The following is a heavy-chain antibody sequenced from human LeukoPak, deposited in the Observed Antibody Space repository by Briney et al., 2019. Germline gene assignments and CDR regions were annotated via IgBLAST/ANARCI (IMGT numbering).Heavy chain of an antibody. D-gene: IGHD4-17*01. V-gene: IGHV1-2*02. CDR1: GYTFTDHY. J-gene: IGHJ4*02. CDR2: INPNSGGT. Sequence: ASVKVSCKASGYTFTDHYIHWVRQAPGQGLEWMGWINPNSGGTHYAQRFQGRVTMTRDTSISTAYMELSRLTSEDPAVYYCATTVTTWALDYWGQGTLVTVSS. CDR3: ATTVTTWALDY.